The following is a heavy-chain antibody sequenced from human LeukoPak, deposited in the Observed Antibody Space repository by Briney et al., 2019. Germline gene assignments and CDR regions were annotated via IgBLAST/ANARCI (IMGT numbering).Heavy chain of an antibody. D-gene: IGHD5-12*01. CDR1: GYTFTNYY. CDR2: INPSGGST. Sequence: ASVKVSCKASGYTFTNYYMHWVRQAPGQGLEWMGIINPSGGSTSYAQKFQGRVTITADKSTSTAYMELSSLRSEDTAVYYCARVGYDGPGYDYWGQGTLVTVSS. J-gene: IGHJ4*02. CDR3: ARVGYDGPGYDY. V-gene: IGHV1-46*01.